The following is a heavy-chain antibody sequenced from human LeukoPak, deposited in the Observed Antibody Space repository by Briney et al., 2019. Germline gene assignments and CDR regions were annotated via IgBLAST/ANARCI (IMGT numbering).Heavy chain of an antibody. V-gene: IGHV3-7*01. CDR1: GFTFSSYW. J-gene: IGHJ6*02. CDR3: ARLPYYYGSGSLRYYGMDV. CDR2: IKQDGNEK. Sequence: TGGSLRLSCAASGFTFSSYWMSWVRQAPGKGLEWVANIKQDGNEKYYVDSVKGRFTISRDNAKNSVYLQLNSLRAEDTAVYYCARLPYYYGSGSLRYYGMDVWGQGTTVTVSS. D-gene: IGHD3-10*01.